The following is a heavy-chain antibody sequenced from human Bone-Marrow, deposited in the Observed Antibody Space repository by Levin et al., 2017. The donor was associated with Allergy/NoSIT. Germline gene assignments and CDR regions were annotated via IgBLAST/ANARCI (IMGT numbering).Heavy chain of an antibody. CDR1: GFTFSSYA. CDR2: ISYDGSNK. J-gene: IGHJ6*02. D-gene: IGHD2-15*01. V-gene: IGHV3-30*04. Sequence: GGSLRLSCAASGFTFSSYAMHWVRQAPGKGLEWVAVISYDGSNKYYADSVKGRFTISRDNSKNTLYLQMNSLRAEDTAVYYCARDGLVSGQVVVAAQHPPLTPYYYDYGMDGWGQGTTVTVSS. CDR3: ARDGLVSGQVVVAAQHPPLTPYYYDYGMDG.